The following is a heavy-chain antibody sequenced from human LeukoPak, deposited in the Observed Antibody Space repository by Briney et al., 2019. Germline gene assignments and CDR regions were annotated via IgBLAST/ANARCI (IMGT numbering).Heavy chain of an antibody. V-gene: IGHV2-5*02. CDR2: IYWDDDK. CDR1: GFSLSTSGVA. Sequence: SGPALVKPTQTLTLTCIFSGFSLSTSGVAVAWIRQPPGKALEWLALIYWDDDKRYSPSLKSRPTITKDTSKNHVVLTMTNMDPVDTATYYCARSYYYSSGTYYNDYWGQGTQVTVSS. CDR3: ARSYYYSSGTYYNDY. D-gene: IGHD3-10*01. J-gene: IGHJ4*02.